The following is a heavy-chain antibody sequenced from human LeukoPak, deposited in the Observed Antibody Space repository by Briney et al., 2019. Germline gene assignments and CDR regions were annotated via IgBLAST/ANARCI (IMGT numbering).Heavy chain of an antibody. CDR1: GFTFSSYA. V-gene: IGHV3-30-3*01. J-gene: IGHJ3*02. D-gene: IGHD3-10*01. Sequence: GGSLRLSCAASGFTFSSYAMHWVRQAPGKGLEWVAVISYDGSNKYYADSVKGRFTISRDNSKNTLYLQMNSLRAEDTAVYYCARGVWFGELMAGEDAFDIWGQGTMVTVSS. CDR3: ARGVWFGELMAGEDAFDI. CDR2: ISYDGSNK.